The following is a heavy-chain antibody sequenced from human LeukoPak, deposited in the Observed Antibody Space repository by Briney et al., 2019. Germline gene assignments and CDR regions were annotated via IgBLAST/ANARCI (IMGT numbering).Heavy chain of an antibody. CDR1: GFTFSNFG. V-gene: IGHV3-23*01. J-gene: IGHJ3*02. Sequence: AGGSLRLSCAASGFTFSNFGLSWVRQAPGKGLEWVSATSGSGGSTYYADSVKGRFTISRDNSKDMLYLQMNSLRAEDTAVYYCAKTRSGYSSGAYDIWGQGTMVTVSS. CDR3: AKTRSGYSSGAYDI. D-gene: IGHD3-3*01. CDR2: TSGSGGST.